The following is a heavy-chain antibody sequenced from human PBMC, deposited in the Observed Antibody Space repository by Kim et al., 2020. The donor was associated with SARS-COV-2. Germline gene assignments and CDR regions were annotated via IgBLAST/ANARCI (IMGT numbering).Heavy chain of an antibody. D-gene: IGHD3-22*01. Sequence: GGSLRLSCAASGFTFDDYAMHWVRQAPGKGLEWVSGISWNSGSIGYADSVKGRFTISRDNAKNSLYLQMNSLRAEDTALYYCAKEAGGGGGYYDSSGYYREVDYWGQGTLVTVSS. CDR1: GFTFDDYA. CDR3: AKEAGGGGGYYDSSGYYREVDY. V-gene: IGHV3-9*01. CDR2: ISWNSGSI. J-gene: IGHJ4*02.